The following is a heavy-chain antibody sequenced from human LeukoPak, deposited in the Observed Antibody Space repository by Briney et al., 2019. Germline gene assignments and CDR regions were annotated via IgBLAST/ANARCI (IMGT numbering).Heavy chain of an antibody. CDR1: GFTFSSYS. D-gene: IGHD5-12*01. CDR2: ISSNSSTI. V-gene: IGHV3-48*02. CDR3: ARGDIVATLPRGWFDP. J-gene: IGHJ5*02. Sequence: GGSLRLSCAASGFTFSSYSRNWVRQAPGKGLEWVSYISSNSSTIYYADSVKGRFTISRDNAKNSLYLQMNSLRDEDTAVYYCARGDIVATLPRGWFDPWGQGTLVTVSS.